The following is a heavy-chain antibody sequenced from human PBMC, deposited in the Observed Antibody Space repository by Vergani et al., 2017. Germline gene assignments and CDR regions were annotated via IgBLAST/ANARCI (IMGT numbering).Heavy chain of an antibody. D-gene: IGHD6-13*01. Sequence: QVQLVQSGAEVKKPGASVKVSCKASGYTFTSYAMHWVRQAPGQRLEWMGWINAGNGNTKYSQKFQGRVTITRDTSASTAYMELSSLRSEDTAEYYCARRQITRRAAAGTNYYYGMDVWGQGTTVTVSS. CDR1: GYTFTSYA. V-gene: IGHV1-3*01. CDR2: INAGNGNT. J-gene: IGHJ6*02. CDR3: ARRQITRRAAAGTNYYYGMDV.